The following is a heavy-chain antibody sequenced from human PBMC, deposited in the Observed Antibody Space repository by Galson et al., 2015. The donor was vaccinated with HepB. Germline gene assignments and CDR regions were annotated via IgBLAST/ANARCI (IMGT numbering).Heavy chain of an antibody. CDR2: IIPIFGTA. Sequence: SVKVSCKASGGTFSSYAISWVRQAPGQGLEWMGGIIPIFGTANYAQKFQGRVTITADKSTSTAYMELSSLRSEDTAVYYCAREGSYSRAFDYWGQGTLVTVSS. D-gene: IGHD6-13*01. J-gene: IGHJ4*02. CDR1: GGTFSSYA. V-gene: IGHV1-69*06. CDR3: AREGSYSRAFDY.